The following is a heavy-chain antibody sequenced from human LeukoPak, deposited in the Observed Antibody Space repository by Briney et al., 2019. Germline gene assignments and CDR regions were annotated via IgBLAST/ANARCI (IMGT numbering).Heavy chain of an antibody. CDR1: GYTFTGYY. V-gene: IGHV1-2*02. Sequence: ASVKVSCKASGYTFTGYYMHWVRQAPGQGLEWMGWINPNSGGTNYAQKFQGRVTMTRDTSISTAYMELSRLRSDDTAVYYCATDLRGYCSSTSCNWGQGTLVTVSS. D-gene: IGHD2-2*01. CDR2: INPNSGGT. J-gene: IGHJ4*02. CDR3: ATDLRGYCSSTSCN.